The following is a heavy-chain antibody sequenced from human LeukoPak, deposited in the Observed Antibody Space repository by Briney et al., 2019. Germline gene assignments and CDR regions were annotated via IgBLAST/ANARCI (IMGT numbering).Heavy chain of an antibody. CDR1: GYTFTSYY. CDR3: ARDRLPAADNWFDP. Sequence: GASVRVSCKASGYTFTSYYMHWVRQAPGQGLEWRGIINPSGGSTSYAQKFQGRVTMTRDMSTSTVYIELSSLRSEDTAVYYCARDRLPAADNWFDPWGQGTLVTVSS. V-gene: IGHV1-46*01. J-gene: IGHJ5*02. CDR2: INPSGGST. D-gene: IGHD2-2*01.